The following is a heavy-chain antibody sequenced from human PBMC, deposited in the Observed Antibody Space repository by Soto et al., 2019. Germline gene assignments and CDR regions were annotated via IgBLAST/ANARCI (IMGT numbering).Heavy chain of an antibody. V-gene: IGHV5-10-1*01. CDR3: ATNAHNYYDSSGYYYYFDY. CDR1: GYSFTSYW. D-gene: IGHD3-22*01. CDR2: IDPSDSYT. Sequence: GESLKISCKGSGYSFTSYWISWVRQMPGKGLEWMGRIDPSDSYTNYSPSFQGHVTISADKSISTAYLQWSSLKASDTAMYYCATNAHNYYDSSGYYYYFDYWGQGTLVTVSS. J-gene: IGHJ4*02.